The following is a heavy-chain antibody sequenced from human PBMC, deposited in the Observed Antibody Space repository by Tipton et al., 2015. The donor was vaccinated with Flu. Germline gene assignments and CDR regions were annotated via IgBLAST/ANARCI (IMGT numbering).Heavy chain of an antibody. CDR2: IKSDGSSI. J-gene: IGHJ6*02. V-gene: IGHV3-74*01. CDR1: GFTFSPYW. CDR3: ARDRNYAMDV. Sequence: SLRLSCAASGFTFSPYWMHWVRQGPGKGLVWVSLIKSDGSSITYADSVKGRFTISRDNAKNTLYLQMNSLRAEDTAVYYCARDRNYAMDVWGQGTTVTVSS.